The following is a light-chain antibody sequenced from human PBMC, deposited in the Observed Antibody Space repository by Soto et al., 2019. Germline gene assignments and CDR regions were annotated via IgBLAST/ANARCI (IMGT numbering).Light chain of an antibody. CDR3: QQRSNWLWT. J-gene: IGKJ1*01. V-gene: IGKV3D-20*02. CDR1: QTVSSSF. CDR2: GAS. Sequence: EIVLTQSPGTLSFSPCERATLSCRSSQTVSSSFLAWYRQKPGQAPRLLIYGASSRATGIPARFSGSGSGTDFTLTISSLEPEDFAVYYCQQRSNWLWTFGQGTKVDI.